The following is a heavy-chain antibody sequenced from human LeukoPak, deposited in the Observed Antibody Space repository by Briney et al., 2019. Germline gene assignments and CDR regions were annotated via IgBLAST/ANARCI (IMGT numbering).Heavy chain of an antibody. CDR2: IYYSGST. D-gene: IGHD5-18*01. J-gene: IGHJ6*02. V-gene: IGHV4-30-4*01. Sequence: PSETLSLTCTVSGGSISSGDYYWSWIRQPPGKGLEWIGYIYYSGSTYYNASLKSRVTISVDTSKNQFSLKLSSVTAADTAVHYCARHTPLLDTAMVNYYDGVDVWGQGTTVTVSS. CDR1: GGSISSGDYY. CDR3: ARHTPLLDTAMVNYYDGVDV.